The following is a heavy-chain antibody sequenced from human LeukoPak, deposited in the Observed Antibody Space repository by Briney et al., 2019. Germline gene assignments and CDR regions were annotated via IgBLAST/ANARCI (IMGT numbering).Heavy chain of an antibody. CDR1: GYTFTNYW. J-gene: IGHJ4*02. CDR2: IYPGDSDT. V-gene: IGHV5-51*01. CDR3: ARGDDGNSFFNY. D-gene: IGHD4-23*01. Sequence: GESLKISCKTSGYTFTNYWIGWVRQMPGKGLDWMGIIYPGDSDTRYSPSFQDQVTISADKSISTAYLQWSSLKASDTAIYYCARGDDGNSFFNYWGQGTLVTVSS.